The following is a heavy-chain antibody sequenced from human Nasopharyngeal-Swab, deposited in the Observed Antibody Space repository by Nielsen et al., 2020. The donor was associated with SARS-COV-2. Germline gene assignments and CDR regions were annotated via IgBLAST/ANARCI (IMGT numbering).Heavy chain of an antibody. J-gene: IGHJ4*02. D-gene: IGHD6-19*01. CDR3: AKDISSGWKPAYYFDY. Sequence: GGSLRLSCAASGFTFDDYAMHWVRQAPGKGLEWVSGISCNSGSIGYADSVKGRFTISRDNAKNSLYLQMNSLRAEDTALYYCAKDISSGWKPAYYFDYWGQGTLVTVSS. CDR1: GFTFDDYA. CDR2: ISCNSGSI. V-gene: IGHV3-9*01.